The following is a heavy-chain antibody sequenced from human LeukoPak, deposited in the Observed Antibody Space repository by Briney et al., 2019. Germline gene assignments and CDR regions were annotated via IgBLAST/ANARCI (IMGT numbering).Heavy chain of an antibody. Sequence: GGSLRLSCAASGFTFSSYSMNWVRQAPGKGLEWVSSISSSSSYIYYADSVKGRFTISRDNAKNSLYLQMNSLRAEDTAVHYCAGPLEYGSGSYDYWGQGTLVTVSS. CDR3: AGPLEYGSGSYDY. V-gene: IGHV3-21*01. D-gene: IGHD3-10*01. J-gene: IGHJ4*02. CDR2: ISSSSSYI. CDR1: GFTFSSYS.